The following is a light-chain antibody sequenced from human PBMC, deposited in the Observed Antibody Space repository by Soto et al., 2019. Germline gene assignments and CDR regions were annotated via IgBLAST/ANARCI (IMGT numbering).Light chain of an antibody. CDR3: QQYGSSPVT. V-gene: IGKV3-20*01. Sequence: EIVLTQSPGTLSLSPGERATLSCRASQSVSSSYLAWYQQKPGEAPRLLIYGASSRATGIPDRFSGSGSGTDFTITISRLEPEDFAVYYCQQYGSSPVTFGQGTKLEIK. J-gene: IGKJ2*01. CDR2: GAS. CDR1: QSVSSSY.